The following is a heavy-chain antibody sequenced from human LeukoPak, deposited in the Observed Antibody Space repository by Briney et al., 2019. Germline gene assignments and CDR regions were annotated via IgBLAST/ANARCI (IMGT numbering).Heavy chain of an antibody. CDR1: GGTFSSYA. CDR3: ARDTDPFDY. Sequence: SVKVSCKASGGTFSSYAISWVRQAPGQGLEWMGGIIPIFGTANYAQKLQGRVTMTTDTSTSTAYMELRSLRSDDTAVYYCARDTDPFDYWGQGTLVTVSS. V-gene: IGHV1-69*05. CDR2: IIPIFGTA. J-gene: IGHJ4*02.